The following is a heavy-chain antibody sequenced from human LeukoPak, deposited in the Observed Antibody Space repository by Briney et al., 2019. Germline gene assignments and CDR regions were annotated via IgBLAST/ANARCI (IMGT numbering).Heavy chain of an antibody. Sequence: GGSLRLSCAASGFTFSSYSMNWVRQAPGKGLEWVSSISSSSSYIYYADSVKGRFTISRDNAKNSLYLQMNSLRAEDTAVYYCARAGYYGSGSYYNFDYWGQGTLVTVSS. V-gene: IGHV3-21*01. CDR3: ARAGYYGSGSYYNFDY. CDR1: GFTFSSYS. J-gene: IGHJ4*02. CDR2: ISSSSSYI. D-gene: IGHD3-10*01.